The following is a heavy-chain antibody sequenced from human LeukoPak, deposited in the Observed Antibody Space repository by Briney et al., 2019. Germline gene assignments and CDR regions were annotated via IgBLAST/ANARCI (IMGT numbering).Heavy chain of an antibody. V-gene: IGHV3-33*06. Sequence: GGSLRLSCAASGFTFSSYGMHWVRQAPGKGLEWVAVIWYDGSNKYYADSVKGRFTISRDNSKNTLYLQMNSLRAEDTAVYYCAKTYYYDSSGYYPDALDIWGQGTMVTVSS. CDR2: IWYDGSNK. CDR3: AKTYYYDSSGYYPDALDI. D-gene: IGHD3-22*01. J-gene: IGHJ3*02. CDR1: GFTFSSYG.